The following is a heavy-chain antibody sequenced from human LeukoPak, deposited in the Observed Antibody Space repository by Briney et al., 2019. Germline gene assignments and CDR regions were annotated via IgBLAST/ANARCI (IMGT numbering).Heavy chain of an antibody. CDR2: IYYSGST. CDR1: GGSISSYY. Sequence: KPSETLSLTCTVSGGSISSYYWSWIRQPPGKGLEWIGYIYYSGSTNYNPSLKSRVTISVDRSKNQFSLKLSSVTAADTAVYYCARDMEGMDVWGQGTTVTVSS. D-gene: IGHD3-10*01. CDR3: ARDMEGMDV. J-gene: IGHJ6*02. V-gene: IGHV4-59*12.